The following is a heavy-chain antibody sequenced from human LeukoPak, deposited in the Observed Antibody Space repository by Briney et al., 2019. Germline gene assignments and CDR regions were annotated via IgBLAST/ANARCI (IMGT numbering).Heavy chain of an antibody. CDR3: ARGLRPDY. CDR2: IYYSGST. V-gene: IGHV4-38-2*02. CDR1: GYSISSGYY. D-gene: IGHD3-3*01. Sequence: SETLSLTCTVSGYSISSGYYWGWIRQPPGKGLEWIGSIYYSGSTYYNPSLKSRVTISVDTSKNQFSLKLSSVTAADTAVYYCARGLRPDYWGQGTLVTVSS. J-gene: IGHJ4*02.